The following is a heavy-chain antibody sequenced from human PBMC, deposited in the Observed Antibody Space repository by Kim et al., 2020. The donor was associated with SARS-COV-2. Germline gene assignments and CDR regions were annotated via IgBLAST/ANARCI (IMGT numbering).Heavy chain of an antibody. J-gene: IGHJ4*02. CDR1: GFTFSSYG. CDR3: AKDPGLGGEGY. Sequence: GGSLRLSCAASGFTFSSYGMHWVRQAPGKGLEWVAVISYDGSNKYYADSVKGRFTISRDNSKNTLYLQMNSLRAEDTAVYYCAKDPGLGGEGYWGQGTLVTVSS. D-gene: IGHD3-10*01. CDR2: ISYDGSNK. V-gene: IGHV3-30*18.